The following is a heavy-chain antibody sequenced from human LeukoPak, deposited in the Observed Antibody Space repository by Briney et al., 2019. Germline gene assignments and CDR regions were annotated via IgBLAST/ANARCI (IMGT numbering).Heavy chain of an antibody. D-gene: IGHD4-11*01. CDR3: SRLSTAVVDSFDY. J-gene: IGHJ4*02. CDR2: IRSKANTYAT. CDR1: GFTFSDSD. Sequence: GGSLRLSCAASGFTFSDSDIHWVRQASGKGLEWVGRIRSKANTYATAYAASVKGRFTISRDDSTNTAYLQVNNLKTEDKVVYYCSRLSTAVVDSFDYWGQGTLVIVSS. V-gene: IGHV3-73*01.